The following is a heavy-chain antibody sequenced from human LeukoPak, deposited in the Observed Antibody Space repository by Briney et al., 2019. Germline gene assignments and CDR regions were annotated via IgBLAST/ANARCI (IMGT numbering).Heavy chain of an antibody. J-gene: IGHJ6*03. Sequence: SETLSLTCAVYGGSFSGYYWSWIRQPPGKGLEWIGEINHSGSTNYNPSLKSRVTISVDTSKNQFSLKLSSVTAADTAVYYCASKENTIFGVVIPHYYYYYYMDVWGKGTTVTVSS. V-gene: IGHV4-34*01. CDR3: ASKENTIFGVVIPHYYYYYYMDV. CDR1: GGSFSGYY. D-gene: IGHD3-3*01. CDR2: INHSGST.